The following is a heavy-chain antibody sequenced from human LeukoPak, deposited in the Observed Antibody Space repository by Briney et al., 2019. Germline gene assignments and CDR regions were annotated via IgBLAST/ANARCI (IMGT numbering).Heavy chain of an antibody. CDR2: IYYSGST. Sequence: PSETLSLTCTVSGGSISSYYWSWIRQPPGKGLEWIGYIYYSGSTNYNPSLKSRVTISVDTSKNQFSLKPSSVTAADTAVYYCARAYYYYYYMDVWGKGTTVTVSS. V-gene: IGHV4-59*01. J-gene: IGHJ6*03. CDR3: ARAYYYYYYMDV. CDR1: GGSISSYY.